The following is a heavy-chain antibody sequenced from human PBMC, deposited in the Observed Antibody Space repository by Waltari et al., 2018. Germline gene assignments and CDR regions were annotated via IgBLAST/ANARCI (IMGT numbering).Heavy chain of an antibody. J-gene: IGHJ4*02. V-gene: IGHV1-69*01. CDR1: GGTFSSYA. CDR3: ARLPDYDFWSGFNNFDY. Sequence: QVQLVQSGAEVKKPGSSVKVSCKASGGTFSSYAISWVRQAPGQGLEWVGGTIPIFGTANYAQKFQGRVTITADESTSTAYMELSSLRSEDTAVYYCARLPDYDFWSGFNNFDYWGQGTLVTVSS. CDR2: TIPIFGTA. D-gene: IGHD3-3*01.